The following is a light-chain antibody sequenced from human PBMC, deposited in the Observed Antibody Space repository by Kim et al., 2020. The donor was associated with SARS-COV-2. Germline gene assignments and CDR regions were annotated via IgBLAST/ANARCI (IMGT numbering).Light chain of an antibody. CDR3: GVWDGSRSAAV. V-gene: IGLV1-51*01. CDR1: TCNVGRNY. J-gene: IGLJ3*02. CDR2: DNI. Sequence: GQKVTTSCSGHTCNVGRNYEPGYQLVPGTAPKLLIYDNIQRPSGIPVRFSASKSGTSATLAITGLQTGDEADYYCGVWDGSRSAAVFGGGTKVTVL.